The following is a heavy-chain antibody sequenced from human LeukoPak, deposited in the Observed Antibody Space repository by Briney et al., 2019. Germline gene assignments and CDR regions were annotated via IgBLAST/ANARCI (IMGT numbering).Heavy chain of an antibody. CDR2: ISSSSSTI. CDR3: ARDRYYGSGSYSLYYYYGMDV. CDR1: GFTFSSYS. D-gene: IGHD3-10*01. Sequence: GGSLRLSCAASGFTFSSYSFNWVRQAPGKGLEWVSYISSSSSTIYYADSVKGRFTISRDNAKNSLYLQMNSLRAEDTAVYCCARDRYYGSGSYSLYYYYGMDVWGQGTTVTVSS. V-gene: IGHV3-48*01. J-gene: IGHJ6*02.